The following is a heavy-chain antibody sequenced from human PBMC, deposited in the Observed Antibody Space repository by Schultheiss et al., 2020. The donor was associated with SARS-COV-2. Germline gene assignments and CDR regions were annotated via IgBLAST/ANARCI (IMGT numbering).Heavy chain of an antibody. Sequence: TLSLTCAVSGGSISSGNWWSWVRQPPGKGLEWIGEIYHGGNSNYNPSLKSRVTISLDKSKNQFSLQLNSLTAADTAVYFCAANVGRGSYFDYWGQGTLVTVSS. CDR3: AANVGRGSYFDY. CDR2: IYHGGNS. CDR1: GGSISSGNW. D-gene: IGHD1-26*01. V-gene: IGHV4-4*01. J-gene: IGHJ4*02.